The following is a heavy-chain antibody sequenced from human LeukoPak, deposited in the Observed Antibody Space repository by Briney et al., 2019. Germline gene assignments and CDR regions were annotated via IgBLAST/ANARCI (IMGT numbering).Heavy chain of an antibody. Sequence: GGSLRLSCAASQFTFSNYAMSWVRQAPGKGLEWVSAMSGSGNTTYFGDSVTGRFTISRDNPKNTVYLQMNSLSAEDTAVYYCAKGPAPYCSGGSCYSPHWYFDLWGRGTLVTVSS. CDR1: QFTFSNYA. J-gene: IGHJ2*01. V-gene: IGHV3-23*01. CDR2: MSGSGNTT. D-gene: IGHD2-15*01. CDR3: AKGPAPYCSGGSCYSPHWYFDL.